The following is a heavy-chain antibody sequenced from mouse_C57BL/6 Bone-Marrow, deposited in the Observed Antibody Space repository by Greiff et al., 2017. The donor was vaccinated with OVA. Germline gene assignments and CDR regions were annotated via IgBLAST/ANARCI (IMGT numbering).Heavy chain of an antibody. V-gene: IGHV1-54*01. CDR2: INPGSGGT. CDR3: ARRTIVTFDY. Sequence: QVQLKESGAELVRPGTSVKVSCKASGYAFTNYLIEWVKQRPGQGLEWIGVINPGSGGTNYNEKFKGKATLTADKSSSTAYMQLSSLTSEDSAVYVCARRTIVTFDYWGQGTTLTVSS. D-gene: IGHD2-5*01. J-gene: IGHJ2*01. CDR1: GYAFTNYL.